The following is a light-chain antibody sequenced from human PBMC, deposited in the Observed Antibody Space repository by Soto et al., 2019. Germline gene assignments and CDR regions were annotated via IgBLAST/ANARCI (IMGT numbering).Light chain of an antibody. CDR2: DVS. CDR1: SSDVGSSKL. V-gene: IGLV2-23*02. CDR3: CSYAGNTLVV. Sequence: QSALTQPASVSGSPGQSITISCTGTSSDVGSSKLVSWNQQHPGRAPKLMIYDVSKRPSGVSDRFSGSKSANTASLIISGLQAEDEADYYCCSYAGNTLVVFGGGTKVTVL. J-gene: IGLJ2*01.